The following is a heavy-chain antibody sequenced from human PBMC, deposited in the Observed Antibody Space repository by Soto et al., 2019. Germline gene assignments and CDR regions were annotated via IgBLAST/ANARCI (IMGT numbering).Heavy chain of an antibody. CDR2: TYYRSKWYN. V-gene: IGHV6-1*01. D-gene: IGHD2-15*01. Sequence: SQTLSLTCPISEDSVSGNSAAWYWIRQSPSRGLEWLGRTYYRSKWYNDYALSVKSRITINPDASKNQFSLQLNSVTPEDTAVYYCARSYINNWLDPWGQGTLVTVSS. CDR3: ARSYINNWLDP. CDR1: EDSVSGNSAA. J-gene: IGHJ5*02.